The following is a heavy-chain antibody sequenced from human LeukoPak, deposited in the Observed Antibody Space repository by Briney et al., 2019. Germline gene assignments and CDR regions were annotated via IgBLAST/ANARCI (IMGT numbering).Heavy chain of an antibody. V-gene: IGHV1-69*05. CDR1: GGTFSSYA. CDR3: ARGKRAVAGTLGY. CDR2: IIPIFGTA. Sequence: SVKVSCKASGGTFSSYAISWVRQAPGQGLEWMGGIIPIFGTANYAQKFQGRVTFTTDESTSTAYMELSSLRSEDTAVYYCARGKRAVAGTLGYWGQGTLVTVSS. D-gene: IGHD6-19*01. J-gene: IGHJ4*02.